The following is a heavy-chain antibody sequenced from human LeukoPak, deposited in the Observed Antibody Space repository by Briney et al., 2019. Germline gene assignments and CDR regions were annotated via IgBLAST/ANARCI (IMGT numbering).Heavy chain of an antibody. J-gene: IGHJ5*02. V-gene: IGHV4-59*01. D-gene: IGHD4-17*01. CDR3: AREGVTTEYLGWFDP. Sequence: SETLSLTCTVSGGSISSYYWSWIRQPPGKGLEWIGYIYYSGSTNYNPSLKSRVTISVDTSKNQFSLKLSSVTAADTAVYYCAREGVTTEYLGWFDPWGQGTLVTVSS. CDR1: GGSISSYY. CDR2: IYYSGST.